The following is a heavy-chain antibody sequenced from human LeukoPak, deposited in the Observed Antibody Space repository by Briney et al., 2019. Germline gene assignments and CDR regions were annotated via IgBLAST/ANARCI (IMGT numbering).Heavy chain of an antibody. J-gene: IGHJ3*02. CDR1: GYTFTSYG. CDR3: ARDSVITMIVVVPTRHDAFDI. V-gene: IGHV1-18*01. CDR2: ISAYNGNT. D-gene: IGHD3-22*01. Sequence: ASVKVSCKASGYTFTSYGISWVRQAPGQGLEWMGWISAYNGNTNCAQKLQGRVTMTTDTSTSTAYMELRSLRSDDTAVYYCARDSVITMIVVVPTRHDAFDIWGQGTMVTVSS.